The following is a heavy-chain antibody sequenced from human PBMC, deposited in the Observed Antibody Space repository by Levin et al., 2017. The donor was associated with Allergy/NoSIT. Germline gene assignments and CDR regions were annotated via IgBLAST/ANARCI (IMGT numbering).Heavy chain of an antibody. D-gene: IGHD1-26*01. V-gene: IGHV3-73*01. J-gene: IGHJ4*02. CDR1: GSTFSGSA. Sequence: LGESLKISCAASGSTFSGSAIHWVRQASGKGLEWVGRIRTKAKGYATAYGASVKGRFTISRDDSKTYLQMNSLKTEDTAMYYCTTLGDYFDSWGQGTLVTVSS. CDR2: IRTKAKGYAT. CDR3: TTLGDYFDS.